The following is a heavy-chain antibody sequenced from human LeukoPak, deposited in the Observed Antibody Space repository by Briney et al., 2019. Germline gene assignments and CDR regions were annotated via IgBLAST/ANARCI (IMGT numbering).Heavy chain of an antibody. J-gene: IGHJ4*02. D-gene: IGHD3-22*01. CDR3: ARQHSSGYYYFDY. CDR1: GGSISSYY. Sequence: SETLSLTCTVSGGSISSYYWSWIRQPPGKGLEWIGYIYSSGSTNYNPSLKSRVTMSVDTSKNQFSLKLSSVTAADTAVYYCARQHSSGYYYFDYWGQGTLVTVSS. V-gene: IGHV4-59*08. CDR2: IYSSGST.